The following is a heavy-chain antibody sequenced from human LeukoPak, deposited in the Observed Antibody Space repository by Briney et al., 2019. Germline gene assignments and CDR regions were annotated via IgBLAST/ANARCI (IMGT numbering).Heavy chain of an antibody. D-gene: IGHD3-22*01. Sequence: SETLSLTCTVPGGSVSSGSYYWSWIRQPPGKGLEWIVSIYYTRSTYYNPSLKSQVTISVDTSKNQFSLKLTSVTAADTAVYYCARGVTMIVVVIHDWYFDLWGRGTLVTVSS. J-gene: IGHJ2*01. V-gene: IGHV4-39*01. CDR1: GGSVSSGSYY. CDR3: ARGVTMIVVVIHDWYFDL. CDR2: IYYTRST.